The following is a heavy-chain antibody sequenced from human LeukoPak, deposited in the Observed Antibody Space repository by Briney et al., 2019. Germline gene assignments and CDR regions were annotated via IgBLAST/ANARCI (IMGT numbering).Heavy chain of an antibody. D-gene: IGHD6-19*01. CDR2: IYYSGSI. CDR3: ARSGPDIAVEH. Sequence: SETLSLTCTVSGGSISSGSYYWSWIRQPPGKGLEWIGYIYYSGSIYYNPSLKSRVTMSVDTSKNQFSLKLSSVTAVDTAVYYCARSGPDIAVEHWGQGTLVTVSS. V-gene: IGHV4-61*01. J-gene: IGHJ4*02. CDR1: GGSISSGSYY.